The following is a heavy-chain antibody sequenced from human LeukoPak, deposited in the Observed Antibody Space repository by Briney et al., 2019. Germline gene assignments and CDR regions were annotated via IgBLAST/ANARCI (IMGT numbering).Heavy chain of an antibody. V-gene: IGHV3-53*01. CDR2: IYSGSST. D-gene: IGHD2-2*01. J-gene: IGHJ4*02. CDR1: GFTVSSNY. CDR3: AKDRNVVVPAAGLGVFDY. Sequence: PGGSRRLSCAATGFTVSSNYMSWVRQAPGKGLEWVSVIYSGSSTYYADSVKGRFTISRDNSKNTLYLQMNSLRAEDTAVYYCAKDRNVVVPAAGLGVFDYRGQGTLVTVSS.